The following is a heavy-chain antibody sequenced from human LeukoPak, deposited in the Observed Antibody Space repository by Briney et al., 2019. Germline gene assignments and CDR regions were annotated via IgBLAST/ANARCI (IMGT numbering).Heavy chain of an antibody. CDR2: IYSGGST. CDR3: AKDADSTNWYNWFDP. Sequence: GGSLRLSCAASGFTVSSNYMSWVRQAPGKGLEWVSVIYSGGSTYYADSVKGRFTISRDNSKNTLYLQMNSLRAEDTAVYYCAKDADSTNWYNWFDPWGQGTLVTVSS. J-gene: IGHJ5*02. CDR1: GFTVSSNY. V-gene: IGHV3-66*01. D-gene: IGHD6-13*01.